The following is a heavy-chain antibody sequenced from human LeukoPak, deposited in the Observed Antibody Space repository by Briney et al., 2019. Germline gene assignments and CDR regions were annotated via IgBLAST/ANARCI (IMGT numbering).Heavy chain of an antibody. CDR2: INPNSGGT. D-gene: IGHD3-10*01. CDR1: GYTFTGYY. V-gene: IGHV1-2*02. J-gene: IGHJ6*03. CDR3: ARGLITMVRGVIFPYYMDV. Sequence: GASVKVSCKTSGYTFTGYYMHWVRQAPGQGLEWMGWINPNSGGTNYAQKFQGRVTMTRDTSISTAYMELSRLRSDDTAVYYCARGLITMVRGVIFPYYMDVWGKGTTVTVSS.